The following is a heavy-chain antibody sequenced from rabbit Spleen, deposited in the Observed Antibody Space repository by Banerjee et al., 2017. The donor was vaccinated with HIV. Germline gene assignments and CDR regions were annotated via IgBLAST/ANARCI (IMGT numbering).Heavy chain of an antibody. Sequence: QSLEESGGDLVKPGASLTLTCIASGVSFSGDSYMCWVRQAPGKGLEWVVCIDAGSSGFTYFANWAKGRFTISKTSSTTVTLQMTSLTAADTATYFCARAPDYGGTTGGGYGLWGQGTLVTVS. J-gene: IGHJ3*01. V-gene: IGHV1S40*01. CDR3: ARAPDYGGTTGGGYGL. CDR2: IDAGSSGFT. CDR1: GVSFSGDSY. D-gene: IGHD1-1*01.